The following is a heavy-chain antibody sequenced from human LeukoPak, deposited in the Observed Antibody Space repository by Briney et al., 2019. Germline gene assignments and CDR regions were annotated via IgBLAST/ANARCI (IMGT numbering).Heavy chain of an antibody. CDR2: IKEDGSIK. Sequence: GGSLRLSCAATGFTFSSHWMTWVRQAPGKGLEGVANIKEDGSIKHYADSVKGRFIISRDNAKNSLDLQMNSLRAEDTAVYYCAREAGDSSGWDTWGQGTLVTVSP. CDR1: GFTFSSHW. CDR3: AREAGDSSGWDT. D-gene: IGHD6-19*01. V-gene: IGHV3-7*01. J-gene: IGHJ5*02.